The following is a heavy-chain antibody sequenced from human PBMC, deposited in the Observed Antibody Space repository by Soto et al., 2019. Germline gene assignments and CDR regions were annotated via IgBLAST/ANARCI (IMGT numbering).Heavy chain of an antibody. D-gene: IGHD2-15*01. J-gene: IGHJ4*02. CDR2: ISGNGGTT. CDR3: AKEPRCSGGTCYSYYFDY. V-gene: IGHV3-23*01. Sequence: GGSLRLSCAASGFTFSSYAMSWVRQAPGKGLEWVSGISGNGGTTYYADSVRGRFTISRDNSKNTLYLQMNSLRAEDTAIYYCAKEPRCSGGTCYSYYFDYWGQGTLVTVSS. CDR1: GFTFSSYA.